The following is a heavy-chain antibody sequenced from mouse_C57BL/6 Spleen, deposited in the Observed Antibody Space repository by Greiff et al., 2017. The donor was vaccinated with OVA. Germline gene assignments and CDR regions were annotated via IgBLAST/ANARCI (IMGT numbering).Heavy chain of an antibody. CDR1: GYSFTDYN. CDR2: INPNYGTT. D-gene: IGHD3-2*02. Sequence: LVESGPELVKPGASVKISCKASGYSFTDYNMNWVKQSTGKSLEWIGVINPNYGTTSYNQKFKGKATLTVDQSSSTAYMQLNSLTSEDSAVYYCARIPLDSSGYGFADWGKGTLVTVAA. CDR3: ARIPLDSSGYGFAD. J-gene: IGHJ3*01. V-gene: IGHV1-39*01.